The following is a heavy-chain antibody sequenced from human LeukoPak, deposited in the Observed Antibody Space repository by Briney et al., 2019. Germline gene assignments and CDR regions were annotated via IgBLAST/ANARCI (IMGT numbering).Heavy chain of an antibody. CDR1: GSTFSSFD. Sequence: GGSLRLSCAASGSTFSSFDMNWVRQAPGKGLEWVSYISSSSSTIYYADSVKGRFTISRDNAKNSLYLQMNSLRAEDTAVYYCVPLSIAAGSDWGQGTLVTVSS. CDR3: VPLSIAAGSD. CDR2: ISSSSSTI. V-gene: IGHV3-48*01. J-gene: IGHJ4*02. D-gene: IGHD6-13*01.